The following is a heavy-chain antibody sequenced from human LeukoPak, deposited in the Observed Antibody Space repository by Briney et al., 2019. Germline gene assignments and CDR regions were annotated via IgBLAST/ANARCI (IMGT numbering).Heavy chain of an antibody. CDR3: ARDREYSGSYYGPSDFDY. CDR1: GFTFSSYA. Sequence: GGSLRLSCAASGFTFSSYAMSWVRQAPGKGLEWVSSISSSSSYIYYADSVKGRFTISRDNAKNSLYLQMNSLRAEDTAVYYCARDREYSGSYYGPSDFDYWGQGTLVTVSS. J-gene: IGHJ4*02. V-gene: IGHV3-21*01. D-gene: IGHD1-26*01. CDR2: ISSSSSYI.